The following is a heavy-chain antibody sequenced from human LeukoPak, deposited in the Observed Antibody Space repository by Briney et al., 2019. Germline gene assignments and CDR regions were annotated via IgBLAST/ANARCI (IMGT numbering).Heavy chain of an antibody. CDR1: GYTFSGYY. Sequence: ASVRVSCKTSGYTFSGYYLHWVRQAPGQGPEWMGRIDPTSGGTHYAQKFQGRVTVTRDTSTSTVYMELSGLRSDDTAVYYCARVPGPYTTSRFDYWGQRTLVTVSS. CDR2: IDPTSGGT. D-gene: IGHD2-2*02. CDR3: ARVPGPYTTSRFDY. J-gene: IGHJ4*02. V-gene: IGHV1-2*02.